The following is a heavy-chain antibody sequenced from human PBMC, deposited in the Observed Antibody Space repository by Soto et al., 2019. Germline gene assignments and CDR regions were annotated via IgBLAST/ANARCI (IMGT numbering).Heavy chain of an antibody. CDR2: ISAYNDYT. Sequence: QVQLVQSGAEVKKPGSSVKVSCKASGYTFISYGISWVRQAPGQGLEWMGWISAYNDYTNYAQKLQGRVTMTTDTPPRVAYMWRWGLRADETPLYYCAREGYFTGSGSFSPPRYYGMDVWGQGTTVTVSS. J-gene: IGHJ6*02. CDR3: AREGYFTGSGSFSPPRYYGMDV. CDR1: GYTFISYG. D-gene: IGHD3-10*01. V-gene: IGHV1-18*01.